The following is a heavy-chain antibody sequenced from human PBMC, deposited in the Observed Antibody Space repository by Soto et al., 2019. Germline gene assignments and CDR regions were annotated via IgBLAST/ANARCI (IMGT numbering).Heavy chain of an antibody. V-gene: IGHV4-31*03. CDR2: IYYSGST. CDR1: GGSISSGGYY. Sequence: PSETLSLTCTVSGGSISSGGYYWSWIRQHPGKGLEWIGYIYYSGSTYYNPSLKSRVTISVDTSKNQFSLKLSSVTAADTAVYYCARGTPRYGDIFDYWGQGTLVTVSS. CDR3: ARGTPRYGDIFDY. D-gene: IGHD4-17*01. J-gene: IGHJ4*02.